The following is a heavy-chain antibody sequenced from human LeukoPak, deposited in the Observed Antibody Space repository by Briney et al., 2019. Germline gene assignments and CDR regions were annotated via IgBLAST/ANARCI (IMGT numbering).Heavy chain of an antibody. Sequence: ASVKVSCKASGYTFTSYYMHWVRQAPGQGLEWMGIINPSGGSTSYAQKFQGRVTMTRDMSTSTVYMELSSLRSEDTAVYYCARDRAMVTPRSYYYYYMDVWGKGPRSPSP. CDR3: ARDRAMVTPRSYYYYYMDV. CDR2: INPSGGST. V-gene: IGHV1-46*01. J-gene: IGHJ6*03. CDR1: GYTFTSYY. D-gene: IGHD5-18*01.